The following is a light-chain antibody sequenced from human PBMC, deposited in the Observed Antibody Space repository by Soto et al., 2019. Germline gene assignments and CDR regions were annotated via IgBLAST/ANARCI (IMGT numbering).Light chain of an antibody. Sequence: DLRMTQSPSSLSASVGDRVTITCQASQDISNYLNWFQQKPGKAPKLLIYDASNLETGVPSRFSGSGSGTDFTFTISSLQPEDIATYYCQQYENLPYSFGQGTKLEIK. J-gene: IGKJ2*01. CDR2: DAS. V-gene: IGKV1-33*01. CDR3: QQYENLPYS. CDR1: QDISNY.